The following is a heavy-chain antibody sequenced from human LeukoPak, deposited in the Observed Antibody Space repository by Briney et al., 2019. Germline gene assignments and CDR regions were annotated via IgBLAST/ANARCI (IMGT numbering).Heavy chain of an antibody. CDR2: IHYDSTTE. CDR3: AKDWNWAIDY. CDR1: GFNFSTYW. Sequence: PGGSLRLSCTASGFNFSTYWMTWVRQVPGKGLEWVAYIHYDSTTEDYADSVKGRFTISRDNSKNTPFLQMNNLRVEDMAVFYCAKDWNWAIDYWGQGTLVTVSS. V-gene: IGHV3-30*02. D-gene: IGHD1-7*01. J-gene: IGHJ4*02.